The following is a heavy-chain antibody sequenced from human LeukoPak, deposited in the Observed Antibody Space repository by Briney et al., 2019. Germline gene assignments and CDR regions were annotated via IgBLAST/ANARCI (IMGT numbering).Heavy chain of an antibody. J-gene: IGHJ4*02. CDR2: ISSSSSYI. CDR1: RFTFSSYS. Sequence: GGSLRLSCAASRFTFSSYSMNWVRQAPGKGLEWVSSISSSSSYIYYADSVKGRFTISRDNAENSLYLQMNSLRAEDTAVYYCARVGLLWFGEDYWGQGTLVTVSS. CDR3: ARVGLLWFGEDY. D-gene: IGHD3-10*01. V-gene: IGHV3-21*01.